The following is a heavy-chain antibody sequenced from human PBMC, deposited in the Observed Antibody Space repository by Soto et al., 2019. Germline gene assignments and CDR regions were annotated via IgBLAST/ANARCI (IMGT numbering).Heavy chain of an antibody. Sequence: EVQLVESGGGLVQPGGSLRLSCAASGFTFSSYAMHWVRQAPGKGLEYVSAISSNGGSTYYANSVKGRFTISRDNTKNTLDRQMGSLRAEVMAVYYCGRHSYSSSYFDYWGQGTLVTVCS. CDR1: GFTFSSYA. J-gene: IGHJ4*02. V-gene: IGHV3-64*01. CDR3: GRHSYSSSYFDY. CDR2: ISSNGGST. D-gene: IGHD6-13*01.